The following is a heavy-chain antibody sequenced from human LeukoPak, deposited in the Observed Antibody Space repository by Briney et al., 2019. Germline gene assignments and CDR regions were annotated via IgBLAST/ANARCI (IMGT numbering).Heavy chain of an antibody. V-gene: IGHV1-18*01. CDR1: GYTFISYG. Sequence: ASVKVSCKASGYTFISYGISWVRQAPGQGLEWMGWISAYNGNTNYAQKLQGRVTMTTDTSTSTAYMELRSLRSDDTAVYYCARDLFCGGDCYQDYWGQGTLVTVSS. CDR3: ARDLFCGGDCYQDY. J-gene: IGHJ4*02. D-gene: IGHD2-21*02. CDR2: ISAYNGNT.